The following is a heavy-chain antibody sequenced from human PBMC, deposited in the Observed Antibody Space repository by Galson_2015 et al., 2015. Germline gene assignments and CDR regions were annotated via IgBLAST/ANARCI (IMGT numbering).Heavy chain of an antibody. Sequence: SETLSLTCTVSGGSVSSSTYDWSWIRQPPGKGLEWIGDVFSSGTNNYNPSLKSRVTISIDTSKNQFSLKVTSVTAADTAVYYCARSTGKQIFGLIRYWFDPWGQGTLVTVSS. CDR3: ARSTGKQIFGLIRYWFDP. CDR1: GGSVSSSTYD. CDR2: VFSSGTN. J-gene: IGHJ5*02. D-gene: IGHD3-3*01. V-gene: IGHV4-61*01.